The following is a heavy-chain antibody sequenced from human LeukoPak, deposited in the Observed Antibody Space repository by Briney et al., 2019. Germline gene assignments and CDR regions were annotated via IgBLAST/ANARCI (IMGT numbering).Heavy chain of an antibody. CDR3: ASGAAAASYYYYMDV. CDR2: ISGDGGST. V-gene: IGHV3-23*01. CDR1: GFTFSTYG. J-gene: IGHJ6*03. D-gene: IGHD6-13*01. Sequence: PGGTLRLSCAASGFTFSTYGVTWVRQAPGKGLGWVSAISGDGGSTYYADSVKGRFTISRDNSKNTLYLQMNSLRAEDTAVYYCASGAAAASYYYYMDVWGKGTTVTVSS.